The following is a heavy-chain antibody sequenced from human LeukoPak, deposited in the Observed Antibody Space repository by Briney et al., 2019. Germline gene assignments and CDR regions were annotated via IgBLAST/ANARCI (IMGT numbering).Heavy chain of an antibody. CDR2: IYYSGTT. J-gene: IGHJ4*02. D-gene: IGHD6-19*01. CDR3: ARVDAVAATPTSFDY. Sequence: SETLSLTCAVYGGSFSGYYWSWIRQPPGKELEWIGDIYYSGTTNYNPSLKSRVTISLDTSKNQFSLRLSSVTAADTAVYYCARVDAVAATPTSFDYWGQGTLVTVSS. V-gene: IGHV4-59*01. CDR1: GGSFSGYY.